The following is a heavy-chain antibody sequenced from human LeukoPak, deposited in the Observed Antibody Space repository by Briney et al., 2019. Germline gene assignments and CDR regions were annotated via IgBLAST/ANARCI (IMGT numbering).Heavy chain of an antibody. V-gene: IGHV1-69*06. J-gene: IGHJ6*03. CDR2: IIPIFGTA. D-gene: IGHD3-3*01. CDR3: ARDAREYYDFWSGYPRPRYYYYYYYMDV. CDR1: GGTFSSYA. Sequence: GASVKVSCKASGGTFSSYAISWVRQAPGQGLEWMGGIIPIFGTANYAQKFQGRVTITADKSTSTAYMELSSLRSEDTAVYYCARDAREYYDFWSGYPRPRYYYYYYYMDVWGKGTTVTVSS.